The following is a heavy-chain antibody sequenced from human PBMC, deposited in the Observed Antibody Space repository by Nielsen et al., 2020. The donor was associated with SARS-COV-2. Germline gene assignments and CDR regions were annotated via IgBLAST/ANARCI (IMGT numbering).Heavy chain of an antibody. J-gene: IGHJ2*01. Sequence: GGSLRLSCAASGFTFSRYVMTWVRQAPGHGLECVSLICGIGFPTYYADSVKGRFTISRDNPKNTLYLEMSSLRAEDTAIYYCARDAYCSGGSCDWYFDLWGRGTLVTVSS. CDR1: GFTFSRYV. V-gene: IGHV3-23*01. CDR2: ICGIGFPT. D-gene: IGHD2-15*01. CDR3: ARDAYCSGGSCDWYFDL.